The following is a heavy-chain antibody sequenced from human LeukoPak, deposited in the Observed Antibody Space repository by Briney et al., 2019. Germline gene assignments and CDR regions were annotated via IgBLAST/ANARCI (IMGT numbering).Heavy chain of an antibody. CDR1: GFTFSSYD. Sequence: PGGSLRLSCAASGFTFSSYDMHWVRQAPGKGLEWVAVISYDRSNKYYADSLKGRFTISRDNSKNTLYLQMNSLRTEDTAVYYCATGGQHYYDSSGYFYWGQGTLVTVSS. D-gene: IGHD3-22*01. J-gene: IGHJ4*02. CDR2: ISYDRSNK. V-gene: IGHV3-30*03. CDR3: ATGGQHYYDSSGYFY.